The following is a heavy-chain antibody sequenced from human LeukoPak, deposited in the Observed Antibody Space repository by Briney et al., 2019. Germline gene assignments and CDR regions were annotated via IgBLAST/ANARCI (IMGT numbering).Heavy chain of an antibody. J-gene: IGHJ4*02. V-gene: IGHV3-48*01. Sequence: GGSLRLSCAASGFTFSSYSMNWVRQAPGKGLEWVSYISSSSSTIYYADSVKGRFTISRDNAKNSLYLQMNSLRAEDTAVYYCARIYSGSYDYWGRGTLVTVSS. CDR2: ISSSSSTI. CDR3: ARIYSGSYDY. D-gene: IGHD1-26*01. CDR1: GFTFSSYS.